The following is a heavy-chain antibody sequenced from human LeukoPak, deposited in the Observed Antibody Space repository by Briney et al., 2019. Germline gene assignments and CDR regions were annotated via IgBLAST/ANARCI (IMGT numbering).Heavy chain of an antibody. D-gene: IGHD3-22*01. J-gene: IGHJ4*02. V-gene: IGHV4-34*01. CDR1: GGSFSGYY. Sequence: SETLSLTCAVYGGSFSGYYWSWIRQPPGKGLEWIGEINHSGSTNYNPSLKSRVTISVDTSKNQLSLKLSSVTAADTAVYYCARGKTVDSSGYYYVGLVFDYWGQGTLVTVSS. CDR3: ARGKTVDSSGYYYVGLVFDY. CDR2: INHSGST.